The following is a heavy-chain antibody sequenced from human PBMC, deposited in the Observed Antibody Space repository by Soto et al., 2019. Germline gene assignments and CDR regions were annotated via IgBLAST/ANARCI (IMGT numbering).Heavy chain of an antibody. D-gene: IGHD6-19*01. CDR3: ASTFYSSGWTFDY. CDR1: GFTFSSYS. V-gene: IGHV3-48*01. Sequence: GGSLRLSCAASGFTFSSYSMNWVRQAPGKGLEWVSYISSSSSTIYYADSVKGRFTISRDNAKNSLYLQMNSLRAEDTAVYYCASTFYSSGWTFDYWGQGTLVTVSS. CDR2: ISSSSSTI. J-gene: IGHJ4*02.